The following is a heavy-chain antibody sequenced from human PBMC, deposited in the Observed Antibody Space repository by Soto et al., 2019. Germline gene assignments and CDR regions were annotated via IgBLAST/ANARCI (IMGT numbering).Heavy chain of an antibody. D-gene: IGHD3-10*01. V-gene: IGHV5-51*01. CDR1: GYSFINFW. CDR2: VAPIDSDT. Sequence: GESLKICCQAPGYSFINFWVGWVRQMPGKGLEWMGIVAPIDSDTRYSPSFQGHVTISVDSFINTVYLQCGSLNASDTAIYYLAKQDTMVRAVTRDHWGQGTLVTVSS. J-gene: IGHJ4*02. CDR3: AKQDTMVRAVTRDH.